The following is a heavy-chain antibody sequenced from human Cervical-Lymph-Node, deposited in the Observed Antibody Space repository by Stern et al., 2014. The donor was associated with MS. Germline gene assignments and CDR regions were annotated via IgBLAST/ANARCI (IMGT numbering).Heavy chain of an antibody. CDR1: GYSFTIYY. V-gene: IGHV5-51*01. CDR3: ARHVQGFDY. J-gene: IGHJ4*02. CDR2: ISTYDSNT. Sequence: EVQLVESGAEVKKPGESLKISCKLSGYSFTIYYIAWVRQMPGKGLEWRGVISTYDSNTSYNPSFHGQVTISADKSSTTAYLQWSSLRAADTAMYYCARHVQGFDYWGQGTLVTVSS.